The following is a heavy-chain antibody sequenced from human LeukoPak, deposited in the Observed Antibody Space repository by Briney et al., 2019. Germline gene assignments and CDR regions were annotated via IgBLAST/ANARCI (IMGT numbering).Heavy chain of an antibody. V-gene: IGHV4-4*02. CDR3: ANKVYCSTTSCYHAGF. J-gene: IGHJ4*02. CDR2: IYHSGTT. Sequence: PSGTLSLTCAVSGDSLRISNWWSWVRQPPGKGLEWIGEIYHSGTTNYNPSLKSRVTISMDTSKNQFSLNLRSVTAADTAVYYCANKVYCSTTSCYHAGFWGQGTLVTVSS. D-gene: IGHD2-2*01. CDR1: GDSLRISNW.